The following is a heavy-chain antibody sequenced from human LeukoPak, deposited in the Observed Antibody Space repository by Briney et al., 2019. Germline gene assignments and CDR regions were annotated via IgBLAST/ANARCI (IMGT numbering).Heavy chain of an antibody. D-gene: IGHD4-11*01. CDR3: ARHYSAHYCYYYMDV. V-gene: IGHV5-51*01. J-gene: IGHJ6*03. CDR1: GYSFTSYW. Sequence: GESLKISCKGSGYSFTSYWIGWVRQMPGKGLEWMGIIYPGDSDTRYSPSFQGQVTISADKSISTAYLQWSSLKASDTAMYYCARHYSAHYCYYYMDVWGKGTTVTVSS. CDR2: IYPGDSDT.